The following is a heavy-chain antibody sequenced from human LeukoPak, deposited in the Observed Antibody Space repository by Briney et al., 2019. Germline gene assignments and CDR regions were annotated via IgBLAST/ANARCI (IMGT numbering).Heavy chain of an antibody. J-gene: IGHJ2*01. CDR1: GFTFSYYS. D-gene: IGHD4-23*01. Sequence: GGSLRLSCAASGFTFSYYSMNWVRQAPGKGLEWVSSITGSSIYIYYADSVKGRFTISRDNARNTLDLQMNSLRAEDTAVYYCARESVATGDWFLDLWGRGTLVIVSS. CDR3: ARESVATGDWFLDL. CDR2: ITGSSIYI. V-gene: IGHV3-21*01.